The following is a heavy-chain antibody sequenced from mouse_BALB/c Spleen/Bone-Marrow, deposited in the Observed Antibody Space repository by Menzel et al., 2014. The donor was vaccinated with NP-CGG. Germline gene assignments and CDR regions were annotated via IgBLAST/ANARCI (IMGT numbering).Heavy chain of an antibody. CDR2: IDPENGDT. V-gene: IGHV14-4*02. D-gene: IGHD2-1*01. J-gene: IGHJ4*01. Sequence: VQLKESGAELVRSGASVKLSCTVSGFNIKDYYMHWVKQRPEQGLEWIGWIDPENGDTEYAPKFQGKATMTADTSSNTAYLQLSSLTSEDTAVYYCNGNYYAMDYWGQGTSVTVSS. CDR3: NGNYYAMDY. CDR1: GFNIKDYY.